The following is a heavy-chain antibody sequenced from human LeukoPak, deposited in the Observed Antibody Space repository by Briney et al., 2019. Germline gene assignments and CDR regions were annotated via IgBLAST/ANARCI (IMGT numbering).Heavy chain of an antibody. Sequence: PGGSLRLSCAASGFTFSSYATSWVRQAPGKGLEWVSGISGSGGSTYYADSVKGRFTISRDNSKNTLNLQMNSLRAEDTAVYYCASKTVYDFWSGFYFDYWGQGTLVTVSS. J-gene: IGHJ4*02. CDR1: GFTFSSYA. D-gene: IGHD3-3*01. CDR2: ISGSGGST. CDR3: ASKTVYDFWSGFYFDY. V-gene: IGHV3-23*01.